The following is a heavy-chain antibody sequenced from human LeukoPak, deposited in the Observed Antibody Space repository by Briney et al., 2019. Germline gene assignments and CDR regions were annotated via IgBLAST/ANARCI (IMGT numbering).Heavy chain of an antibody. CDR1: GFTFSTYN. Sequence: GGSLRLSCAASGFTFSTYNMNCVRHAPGKGLEWVSSISSSSNYIYYADSVKGRFTISRDNAKNSLYLQMNSLRAEDTDVYYCARDVGASAPDAFDIWGQGTMVTVSS. D-gene: IGHD1-26*01. CDR3: ARDVGASAPDAFDI. CDR2: ISSSSNYI. J-gene: IGHJ3*02. V-gene: IGHV3-21*01.